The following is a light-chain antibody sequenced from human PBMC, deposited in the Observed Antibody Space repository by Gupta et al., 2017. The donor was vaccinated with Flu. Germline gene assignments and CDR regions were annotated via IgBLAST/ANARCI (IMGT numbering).Light chain of an antibody. CDR1: SSDVGGNNY. J-gene: IGLJ2*01. Sequence: SALTQPRPGSGAPGPSVTIPCTGASSDVGGNNYVSWYQHHPGKAPNLRIYENTTRPSGVPDRFSGYKSGNTANPKITRLQAGDEAEYDGYYSAGNDSSGICGGGTKLT. CDR2: ENT. V-gene: IGLV2-11*01. CDR3: YYSAGNDSSGI.